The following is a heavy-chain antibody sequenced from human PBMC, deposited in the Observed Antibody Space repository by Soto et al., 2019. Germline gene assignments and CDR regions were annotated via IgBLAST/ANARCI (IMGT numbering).Heavy chain of an antibody. D-gene: IGHD2-21*02. CDR1: GFTFSNYA. CDR3: VKDEGHWSDDFYYV. CDR2: ISGNGFST. J-gene: IGHJ4*02. V-gene: IGHV3-23*01. Sequence: PGGSLRLSCAASGFTFSNYAMSWVRQAPGKGLQWVSAISGNGFSTYYADSVEGRFTISRDNSQNTLFLQMNSLRAEDTAVYYCVKDEGHWSDDFYYVWGQGTLVTVSS.